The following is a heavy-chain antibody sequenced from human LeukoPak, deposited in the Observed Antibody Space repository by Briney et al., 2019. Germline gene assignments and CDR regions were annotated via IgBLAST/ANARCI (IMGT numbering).Heavy chain of an antibody. J-gene: IGHJ4*02. CDR3: DGGDNG. V-gene: IGHV3-23*01. Sequence: AGGSLRLSCAASGFTFSGYAMNWARQAPGKGLEWVSTIGSSGTSTFYADSVKGRFTISRDNSKDTLYLQMSRLRAEDRAVYYCDGGDNGWSQGTMVTVSS. CDR2: IGSSGTST. CDR1: GFTFSGYA. D-gene: IGHD3-16*01.